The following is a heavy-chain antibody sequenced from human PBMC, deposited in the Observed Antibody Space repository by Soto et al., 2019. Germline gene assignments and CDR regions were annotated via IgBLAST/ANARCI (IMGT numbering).Heavy chain of an antibody. D-gene: IGHD1-20*01. CDR2: INAGNGNT. V-gene: IGHV1-3*01. CDR1: GYTFTSYA. CDR3: AREDNWNDDPLDY. J-gene: IGHJ4*02. Sequence: ASVKVSCKASGYTFTSYAMDWVRQAPGQRLEWMGWINAGNGNTKYSQKFQGRVTITRDTSASTAYMELSSLRSEDTAMYYCAREDNWNDDPLDYWGQGTLVTVSS.